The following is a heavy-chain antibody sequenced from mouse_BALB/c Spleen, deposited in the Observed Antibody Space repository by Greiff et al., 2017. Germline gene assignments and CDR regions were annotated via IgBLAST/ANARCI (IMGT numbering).Heavy chain of an antibody. CDR1: GFTFSDYY. J-gene: IGHJ3*01. CDR2: ISDGGSYT. D-gene: IGHD2-2*01. CDR3: AREVYGYDVAWFAY. Sequence: EVQLVESGGGLVKPGGSLKLSCAASGFTFSDYYMYWVRQTPEKRLEWVATISDGGSYTYYPDSVKGRFTISRDNAKNNLYLQMSSLKSEDTAMYYCAREVYGYDVAWFAYWGQGTLVTVSA. V-gene: IGHV5-4*02.